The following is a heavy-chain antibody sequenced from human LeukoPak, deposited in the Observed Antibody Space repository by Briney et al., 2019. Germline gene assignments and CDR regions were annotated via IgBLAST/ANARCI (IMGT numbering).Heavy chain of an antibody. CDR1: GGSTRSINYY. CDR2: IFYNGTG. V-gene: IGHV4-39*01. D-gene: IGHD2-21*01. CDR3: ARLWRLGPHTFDP. Sequence: SETLSLTCTVSGGSTRSINYYWGWVRQPPGKGLEWIGHIFYNGTGQYSPSLKSRVSMSVDMSTNQFSLRLTSVTAADTSVYYCARLWRLGPHTFDPWGQGTLVTVSS. J-gene: IGHJ5*02.